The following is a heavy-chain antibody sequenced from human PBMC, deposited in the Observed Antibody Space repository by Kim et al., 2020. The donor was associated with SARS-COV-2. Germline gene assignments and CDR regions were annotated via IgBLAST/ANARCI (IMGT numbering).Heavy chain of an antibody. CDR1: GFTVSSNY. CDR3: ARVDPMGYFDY. CDR2: IYSGGST. Sequence: GGSLRLSCAVSGFTVSSNYMSWVRQAPGKGLEWVSVIYSGGSTYYADSVKGRFTISRDNSKNTLYLQMNSLRAEDTAVYYCARVDPMGYFDYWGQGTLVTVSS. D-gene: IGHD3-10*01. J-gene: IGHJ4*02. V-gene: IGHV3-53*01.